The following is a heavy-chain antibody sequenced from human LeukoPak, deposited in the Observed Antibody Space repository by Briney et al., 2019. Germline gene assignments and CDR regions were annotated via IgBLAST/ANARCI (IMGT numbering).Heavy chain of an antibody. CDR1: GYTFTDYY. J-gene: IGHJ1*01. D-gene: IGHD2-2*01. Sequence: GASVTESCLASGYTFTDYYIQWVGQARGEGLDWVGWILPRSGDTYYAQRFHGRVAMTTDTSINTAYVELSRLKSDDTAVYFCARPPRDLVSAAPFPSWGQGTLVTVSS. CDR3: ARPPRDLVSAAPFPS. V-gene: IGHV1-2*02. CDR2: ILPRSGDT.